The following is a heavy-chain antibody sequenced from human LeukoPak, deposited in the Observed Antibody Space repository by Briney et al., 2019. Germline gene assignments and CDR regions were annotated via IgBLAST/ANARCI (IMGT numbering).Heavy chain of an antibody. CDR2: MNPNSGNT. CDR1: GYTFTGYD. Sequence: ASVKVSCKASGYTFTGYDINWVRQATGQGLEWMGWMNPNSGNTGYAQKFQGRVTMTRNTSISTAYMELSSLRSEDTAVYYCARGNSLYYYGSGSYLGTSNYYGMDVWGQGTTVTVSS. D-gene: IGHD3-10*01. V-gene: IGHV1-8*01. J-gene: IGHJ6*02. CDR3: ARGNSLYYYGSGSYLGTSNYYGMDV.